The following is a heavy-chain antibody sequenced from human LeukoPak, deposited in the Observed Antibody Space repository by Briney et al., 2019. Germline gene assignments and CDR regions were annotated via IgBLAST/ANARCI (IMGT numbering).Heavy chain of an antibody. D-gene: IGHD3-10*01. CDR2: ISSSSSYI. CDR1: GFTFSSYI. J-gene: IGHJ4*02. Sequence: GGSLRLSCAASGFTFSSYIMNWVRQAPGKGLECVSSISSSSSYIYYADSVKGRFTISRDNDKNSLYLQINSLRAEDTAVFYCARGASSGSYYEGFGYWGQGTLVTVSS. V-gene: IGHV3-21*01. CDR3: ARGASSGSYYEGFGY.